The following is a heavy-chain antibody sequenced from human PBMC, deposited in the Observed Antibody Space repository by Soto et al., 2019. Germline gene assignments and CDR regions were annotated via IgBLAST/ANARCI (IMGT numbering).Heavy chain of an antibody. Sequence: PSETLSLTCAFSGVSISSSNFYWGWFRQPPGKGLVWIGSIRYGGSTYYSPSLESRVTISVDTSKNQFSLNVSSVTAADTAVYYCAKDASCYSCGAWGQGTLVTVSS. CDR2: IRYGGST. D-gene: IGHD2-15*01. V-gene: IGHV4-39*01. CDR3: AKDASCYSCGA. CDR1: GVSISSSNFY. J-gene: IGHJ4*01.